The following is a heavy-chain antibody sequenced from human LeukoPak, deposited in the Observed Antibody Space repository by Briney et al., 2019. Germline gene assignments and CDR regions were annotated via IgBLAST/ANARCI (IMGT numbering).Heavy chain of an antibody. CDR3: ARDDSSGYYAFDY. J-gene: IGHJ4*02. Sequence: PGGSLRLSCAASGFTVSSNYMSWVRQAPGKGLEWVSVIYSGGSTYYADSVKGRFTISRDNSKSTLYLQMNSLRAEDTAVYYCARDDSSGYYAFDYWGQGTLVTVSS. D-gene: IGHD3-22*01. CDR2: IYSGGST. V-gene: IGHV3-66*01. CDR1: GFTVSSNY.